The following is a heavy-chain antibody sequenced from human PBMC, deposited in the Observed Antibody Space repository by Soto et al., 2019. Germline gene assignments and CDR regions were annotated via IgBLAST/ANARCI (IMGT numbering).Heavy chain of an antibody. Sequence: QVQLVESGGGVVQPGRSLRLSCAASGFTFSSYAMHWVRQAPGKGLEWVAVKSYDGSNKYYADSVKGRFTISRDNSKNTLYLQMNSLRAEDTAVYYCARDSDYGDYDPYYFDYWGQGTLVTVSS. CDR3: ARDSDYGDYDPYYFDY. D-gene: IGHD4-17*01. V-gene: IGHV3-30-3*01. CDR1: GFTFSSYA. J-gene: IGHJ4*02. CDR2: KSYDGSNK.